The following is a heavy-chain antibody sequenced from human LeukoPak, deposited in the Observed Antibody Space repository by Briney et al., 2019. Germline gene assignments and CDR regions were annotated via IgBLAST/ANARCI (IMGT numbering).Heavy chain of an antibody. CDR1: GGSISSYY. CDR2: IYASGRT. CDR3: ARERWGSSSWYFYY. J-gene: IGHJ4*02. D-gene: IGHD6-13*01. Sequence: PSETLSLTCTVSGGSISSYYWSWIRQPDGQGLEWIGRIYASGRTNYTPSLKSRATMSVDTSKNQFSLKLSCVTAADTAVYYCARERWGSSSWYFYYCGEGTLVTVSS. V-gene: IGHV4-4*07.